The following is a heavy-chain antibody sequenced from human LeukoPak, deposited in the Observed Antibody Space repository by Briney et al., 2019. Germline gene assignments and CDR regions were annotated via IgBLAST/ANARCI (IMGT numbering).Heavy chain of an antibody. CDR2: ISGSGGST. CDR3: AKDLFGSYYDFWSGYSPVDY. Sequence: GGSLRLSCAASGFTFSSYAMSWVRQAPGKGLEWVSAISGSGGSTYYADSVKGRFTISRDNSKNTLYLQMNSLRAEDTPVYYCAKDLFGSYYDFWSGYSPVDYWGQGTLVTVSS. D-gene: IGHD3-3*01. J-gene: IGHJ4*02. CDR1: GFTFSSYA. V-gene: IGHV3-23*01.